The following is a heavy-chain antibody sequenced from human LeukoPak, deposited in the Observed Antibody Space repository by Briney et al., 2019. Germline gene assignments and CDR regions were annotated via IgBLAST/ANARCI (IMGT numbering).Heavy chain of an antibody. J-gene: IGHJ4*02. D-gene: IGHD2/OR15-2a*01. CDR3: ARAYFTFDY. CDR1: GFTFSSYA. CDR2: ISYDGSNK. Sequence: GGSLRLSCAASGFTFSSYAMHWVRQAPGKGLEWVAVISYDGSNKYYADSVKGRFTISRDNSENTLYLQMNSLRAEDTAVYYCARAYFTFDYWGQGTLVTVSS. V-gene: IGHV3-30-3*01.